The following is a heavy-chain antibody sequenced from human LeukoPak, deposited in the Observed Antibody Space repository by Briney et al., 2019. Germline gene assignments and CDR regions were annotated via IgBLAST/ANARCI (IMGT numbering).Heavy chain of an antibody. CDR1: GYTFTSYD. D-gene: IGHD6-13*01. J-gene: IGHJ4*02. Sequence: ASVKVSCKASGYTFTSYDINWVRQATGQGLEWMGWINPNSGGTNYAQKFQGRVTMTRDTSISTAYMELSRLRSDDTAVYYCARAPAAGTGFDYWGQGTLVTVSS. CDR2: INPNSGGT. CDR3: ARAPAAGTGFDY. V-gene: IGHV1-2*02.